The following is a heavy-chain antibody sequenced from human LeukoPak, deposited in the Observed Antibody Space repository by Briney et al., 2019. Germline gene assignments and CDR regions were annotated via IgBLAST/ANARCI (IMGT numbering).Heavy chain of an antibody. CDR2: ISPYNDNT. J-gene: IGHJ4*02. CDR1: GYTFTSYG. V-gene: IGHV1-18*01. D-gene: IGHD2-15*01. Sequence: ASVKVSCKASGYTFTSYGVSWVRQAPGQGLEWMGWISPYNDNTNYAQKLQGRVTLTTDTSTSTAYMELRSLRSDDTAVYYCARDKCSGGSCYSIGWGQGTLVTVSS. CDR3: ARDKCSGGSCYSIG.